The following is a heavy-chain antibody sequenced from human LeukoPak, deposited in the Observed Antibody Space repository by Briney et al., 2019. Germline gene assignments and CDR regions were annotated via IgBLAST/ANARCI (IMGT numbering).Heavy chain of an antibody. CDR1: GFTFSIYE. V-gene: IGHV3-48*03. CDR3: ARDGGGQWLVKDY. Sequence: GGSLRLSCAPSGFTFSIYEMNWVREAPGKGREGVSYISSSGSTIYYADSVKGRFTISRDNAKYSLYVQMNSLRAEDTAVYYCARDGGGQWLVKDYWGQGTLVTVSS. J-gene: IGHJ4*02. D-gene: IGHD6-19*01. CDR2: ISSSGSTI.